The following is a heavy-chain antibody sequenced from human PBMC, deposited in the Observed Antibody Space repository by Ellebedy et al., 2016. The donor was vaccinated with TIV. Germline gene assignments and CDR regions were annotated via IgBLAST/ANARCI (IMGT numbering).Heavy chain of an antibody. J-gene: IGHJ4*02. CDR3: ARQLERHFDY. Sequence: ASVKVSXXAPGYRFIGYYMHWVRQAPGQGLEWMGWINPNDGATKYAQKFQDRVTMTRDTSISAAYMELSRLTSDDTAVYFCARQLERHFDYWGQGTLVTVSS. CDR2: INPNDGAT. D-gene: IGHD1-1*01. CDR1: GYRFIGYY. V-gene: IGHV1-2*02.